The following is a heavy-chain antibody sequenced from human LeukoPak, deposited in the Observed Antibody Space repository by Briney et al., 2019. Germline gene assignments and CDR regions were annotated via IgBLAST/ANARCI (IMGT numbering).Heavy chain of an antibody. Sequence: GESLKISCKGSGYSFTSYWIGWVRQMPGKGLEWMGVTYPGDADTRYSPSFQGQVTISADKSISTAYLQWSSLRASDTAMYYCARQGRYGSHYMDVWGKGTTATVSS. CDR2: TYPGDADT. V-gene: IGHV5-51*01. CDR1: GYSFTSYW. D-gene: IGHD3-10*01. J-gene: IGHJ6*03. CDR3: ARQGRYGSHYMDV.